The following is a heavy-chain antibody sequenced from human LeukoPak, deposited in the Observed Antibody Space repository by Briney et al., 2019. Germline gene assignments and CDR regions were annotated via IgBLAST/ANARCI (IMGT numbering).Heavy chain of an antibody. D-gene: IGHD5-12*01. CDR2: ISTNGGST. CDR1: GFTFRRYA. Sequence: PGWSLRLSCAASGFTFRRYALHWVRQAPGKELEYVSSISTNGGSTYYANSVKDRFTIPRDNSKNELFLQLGSLRAGDMPVYYCAVAYGGYDWEGGFDYWGQGTLVTVSS. V-gene: IGHV3-64*01. CDR3: AVAYGGYDWEGGFDY. J-gene: IGHJ4*02.